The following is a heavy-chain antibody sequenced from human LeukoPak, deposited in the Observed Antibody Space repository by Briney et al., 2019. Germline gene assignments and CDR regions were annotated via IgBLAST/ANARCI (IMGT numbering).Heavy chain of an antibody. D-gene: IGHD3-9*01. CDR2: ISGDDGST. CDR3: AKVGILTGYWTFAY. J-gene: IGHJ4*02. V-gene: IGHV3-43*02. Sequence: GGSLRLSCAASGFTFYDYAMHWVRQAPGKGLEWVCVISGDDGSTYYAESVKGRFTISRDNSKNSLYLQMNSLRTEDTALYYCAKVGILTGYWTFAYWGEGTLVTVSS. CDR1: GFTFYDYA.